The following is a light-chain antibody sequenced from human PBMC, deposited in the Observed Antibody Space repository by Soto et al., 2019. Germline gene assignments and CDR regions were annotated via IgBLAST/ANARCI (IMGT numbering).Light chain of an antibody. V-gene: IGKV3-20*01. CDR2: GAS. CDR3: QQYGDSPT. CDR1: QSVPSDY. Sequence: EIVLTQSPGTLSLSPGEGATLSCRASQSVPSDYLAWYQQKPGQAPRLLIYGASSRATAIPDRFSGSGSGTDFTLRISRLEPEDFAVYWCQQYGDSPTFGQGTKVEIK. J-gene: IGKJ1*01.